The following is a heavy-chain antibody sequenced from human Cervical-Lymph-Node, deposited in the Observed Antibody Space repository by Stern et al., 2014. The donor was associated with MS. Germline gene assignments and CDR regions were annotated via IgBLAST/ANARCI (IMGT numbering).Heavy chain of an antibody. D-gene: IGHD6-13*01. CDR3: ASAYSSSHYYFDY. J-gene: IGHJ4*02. V-gene: IGHV3-33*01. CDR2: IWYDGSNP. Sequence: QVQLVQSGAGVVQPGRSLRLSCAASGFTFSRYAMHWVRQAPGQGLAWVALIWYDGSNPYYADSVTGRFTISRDNFKNTLYLQMNSLRAEDTAVYYCASAYSSSHYYFDYWGQGTLVTVSS. CDR1: GFTFSRYA.